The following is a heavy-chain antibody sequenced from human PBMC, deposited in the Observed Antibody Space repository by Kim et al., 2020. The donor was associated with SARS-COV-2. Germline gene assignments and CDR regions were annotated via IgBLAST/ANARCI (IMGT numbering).Heavy chain of an antibody. Sequence: GGSLRLSCAASGFTVTDSLMSWVRQAPGKGLEWVSIIYGGDNTFYADSVKGRFTISRDYSKNTVFLQMNSLRAEDTAVYHCVRDERNGTWDALSLWGQGTLVAVSS. J-gene: IGHJ3*01. CDR2: IYGGDNT. CDR3: VRDERNGTWDALSL. D-gene: IGHD2-8*01. V-gene: IGHV3-53*01. CDR1: GFTVTDSL.